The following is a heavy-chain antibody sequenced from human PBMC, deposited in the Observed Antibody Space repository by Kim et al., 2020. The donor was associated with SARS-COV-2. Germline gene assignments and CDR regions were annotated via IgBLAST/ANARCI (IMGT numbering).Heavy chain of an antibody. CDR2: INHSGST. Sequence: SETLSLTCAVYGGSFSGYYWSLIRQPPGKGLEWIGEINHSGSTNYNPSLKSRVTISVDTSKNQFSLKLSSVTAADTAVYYCARGQQLVRYFDYWGQGTLVTVSS. V-gene: IGHV4-34*01. CDR1: GGSFSGYY. D-gene: IGHD6-13*01. CDR3: ARGQQLVRYFDY. J-gene: IGHJ4*02.